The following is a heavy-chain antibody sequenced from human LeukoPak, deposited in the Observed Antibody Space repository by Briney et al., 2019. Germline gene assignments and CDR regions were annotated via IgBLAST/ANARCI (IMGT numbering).Heavy chain of an antibody. CDR2: INHSGST. CDR1: GGSFSGYY. Sequence: ETLSLTCAVYGGSFSGYYWSWIRQPPGKGLEWIGEINHSGSTNYNPSLKSRVTISVDTSKNQFSLKLSSVTAADTAVYYCATRGYSSSWYSRYYFDYWGQGTLVTVSS. D-gene: IGHD6-13*01. J-gene: IGHJ4*02. CDR3: ATRGYSSSWYSRYYFDY. V-gene: IGHV4-34*01.